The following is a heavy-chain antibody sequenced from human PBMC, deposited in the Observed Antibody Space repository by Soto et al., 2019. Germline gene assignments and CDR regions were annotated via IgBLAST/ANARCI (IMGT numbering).Heavy chain of an antibody. CDR3: ARSSGGNFGIIIEGSNWFDP. V-gene: IGHV1-46*01. CDR1: GDTFTSYY. Sequence: AASVKVSCKAPGDTFTSYYLNWGRHAPGQGLEWMGVINPHGGSTKYAQKFQGRVNMTRDQSRSTVYMELRGLRSADTAIYYCARSSGGNFGIIIEGSNWFDPWGQGTLVTVSS. J-gene: IGHJ5*02. D-gene: IGHD3-3*01. CDR2: INPHGGST.